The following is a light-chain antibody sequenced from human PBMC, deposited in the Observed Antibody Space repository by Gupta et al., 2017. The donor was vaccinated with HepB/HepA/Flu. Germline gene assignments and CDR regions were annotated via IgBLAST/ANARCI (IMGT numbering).Light chain of an antibody. CDR1: SSDVGAYNS. CDR2: DVN. CDR3: DAVTTSRTLV. J-gene: IGLJ2*01. Sequence: SALPQPASVSGSPGQPITISCTGTSSDVGAYNSVSWYHKHPGKAPKLILYDVNNRPAGVAGRFSGSKAGNTASLRISGLQGEDEADYYCDAVTTSRTLVFGGGTKVTVL. V-gene: IGLV2-14*03.